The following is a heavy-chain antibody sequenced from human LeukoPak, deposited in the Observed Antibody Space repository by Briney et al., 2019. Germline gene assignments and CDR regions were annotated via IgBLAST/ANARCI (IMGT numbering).Heavy chain of an antibody. J-gene: IGHJ4*02. CDR1: GYTFTGYY. D-gene: IGHD3-22*01. CDR2: INPNSGGT. Sequence: APVKVSCKASGYTFTGYYMHWVRQAPGQGLEWMGWINPNSGGTNYAQKFQGRVTMTRDTSISTAYMELSRLRSDDTAVYYCAQLYDSSGYYSKGDYWGQGTLVTVSS. CDR3: AQLYDSSGYYSKGDY. V-gene: IGHV1-2*02.